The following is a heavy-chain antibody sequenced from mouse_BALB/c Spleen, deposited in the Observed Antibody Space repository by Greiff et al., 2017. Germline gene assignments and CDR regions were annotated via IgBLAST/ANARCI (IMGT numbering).Heavy chain of an antibody. D-gene: IGHD1-1*01. CDR3: AREGYYDYFDY. CDR2: ISSGSSTI. CDR1: GFTFSSFG. Sequence: EVKLVESGGGLVQPGGSRKLSCAASGFTFSSFGMHWVRQAPEKGLEWVAYISSGSSTIYYADTVKGRFTISRDNPKNTLFLQMTSLRSEDTAMYYCAREGYYDYFDYWGQGTSLTVSS. V-gene: IGHV5-17*02. J-gene: IGHJ2*02.